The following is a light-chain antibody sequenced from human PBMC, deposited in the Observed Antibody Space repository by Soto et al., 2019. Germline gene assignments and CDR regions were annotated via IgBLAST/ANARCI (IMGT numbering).Light chain of an antibody. CDR2: DDS. V-gene: IGLV1-51*01. Sequence: QSVLTQPPSVSAAPGQKVTISCSGSSSNLGNNYVYWYQRLPGTAPKLLIYDDSERPPGIPDRFSGSKSGSSATLGISGLQPGDEADYYCGTWDISLTAVVFGGGTKVTVL. CDR3: GTWDISLTAVV. CDR1: SSNLGNNY. J-gene: IGLJ2*01.